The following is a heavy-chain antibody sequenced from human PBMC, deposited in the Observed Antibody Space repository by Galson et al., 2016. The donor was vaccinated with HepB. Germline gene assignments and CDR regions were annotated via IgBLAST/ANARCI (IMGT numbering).Heavy chain of an antibody. CDR3: ARESPTTAGAFDI. D-gene: IGHD4-17*01. V-gene: IGHV3-7*01. CDR2: INQDGSEK. Sequence: SLRLSCAASGFTFSNYDMHWVRQAPGKGLEWVANINQDGSEKYYVDSVKGRFTVSRDNAKNTLYMQMNSLRAEDTAVYYCARESPTTAGAFDIWGQGTMVTVAS. J-gene: IGHJ3*02. CDR1: GFTFSNYD.